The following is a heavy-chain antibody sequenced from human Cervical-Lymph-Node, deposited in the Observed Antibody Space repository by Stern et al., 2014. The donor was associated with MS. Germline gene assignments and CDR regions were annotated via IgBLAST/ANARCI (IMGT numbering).Heavy chain of an antibody. D-gene: IGHD6-6*01. J-gene: IGHJ4*02. V-gene: IGHV3-9*01. CDR1: GFTFDDYA. Sequence: EVQLVESGGALVQPGRSLRLSCAASGFTFDDYAMPWGRQPPGKGLEWVSGISWHGGSIAYAGSVKGRFTISRDNAKNSLYLQMNSLRAEDTAFYYCAKDIASARRLIDYWGQGTLVTVSS. CDR2: ISWHGGSI. CDR3: AKDIASARRLIDY.